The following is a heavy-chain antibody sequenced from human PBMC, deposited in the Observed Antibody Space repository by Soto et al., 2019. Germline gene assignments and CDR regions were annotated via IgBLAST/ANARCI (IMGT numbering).Heavy chain of an antibody. Sequence: PSETLSLTCTVSGGSISNYHWSWIRQPPGKGLEWIGYIHYSGSTNYNPSLKSRITMSVDTSKNQFSLKLSSVTAADTAVYSCARRYCSGGSCYSGFDCWGQGTLVTVSS. CDR2: IHYSGST. CDR1: GGSISNYH. V-gene: IGHV4-59*01. D-gene: IGHD2-15*01. J-gene: IGHJ4*02. CDR3: ARRYCSGGSCYSGFDC.